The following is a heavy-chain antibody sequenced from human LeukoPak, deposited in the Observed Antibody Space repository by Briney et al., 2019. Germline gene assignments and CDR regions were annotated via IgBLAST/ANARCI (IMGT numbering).Heavy chain of an antibody. V-gene: IGHV5-51*01. CDR1: GYSFPNYW. D-gene: IGHD1-26*01. CDR2: IYPGDSDT. CDR3: ARLTGSYYSAFDI. J-gene: IGHJ3*02. Sequence: ESLKISCKVSGYSFPNYWIGWVRQVPGKGLEWMNIIYPGDSDTRYSPSFQGQVTISADKSNNTAYLQWSSLKASDTAMYYCARLTGSYYSAFDIWGQGTMVTVSS.